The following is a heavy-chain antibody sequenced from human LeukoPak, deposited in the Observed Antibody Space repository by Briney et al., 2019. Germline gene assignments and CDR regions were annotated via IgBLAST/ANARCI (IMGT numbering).Heavy chain of an antibody. J-gene: IGHJ6*02. CDR2: FGGEGGST. V-gene: IGHV3-43*02. CDR1: GFTFDGSA. D-gene: IGHD3-10*01. CDR3: AKDISPPSYYGSGMGV. Sequence: PGGSLRLSCTASGFTFDGSAMHWARQPPGKGLEWVSLFGGEGGSTYYADSVKGRFTISRDNSKNSLYLQMNSLRTEDTALYYCAKDISPPSYYGSGMGVWGQGTTVTVSS.